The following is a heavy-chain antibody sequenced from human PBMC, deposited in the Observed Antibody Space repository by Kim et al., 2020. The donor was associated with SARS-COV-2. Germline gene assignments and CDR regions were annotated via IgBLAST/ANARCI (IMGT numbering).Heavy chain of an antibody. J-gene: IGHJ1*01. CDR1: GASLSDFQ. V-gene: IGHV4-34*01. CDR3: AAGAPGH. Sequence: SETLSLTCAVYGASLSDFQWTWIRQTPGKGLEWIGEINDSGKSDYNPSLRSRISMSIDTSKKQFSLKLSSVTAADTAIYYCAAGAPGHWGQGTLVTVS. CDR2: INDSGKS.